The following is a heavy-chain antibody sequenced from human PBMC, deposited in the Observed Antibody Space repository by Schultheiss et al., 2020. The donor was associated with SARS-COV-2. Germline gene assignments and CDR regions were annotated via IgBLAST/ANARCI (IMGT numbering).Heavy chain of an antibody. Sequence: GSLRLSCSASGFTFSSYAMHWVRQAPGKGLEWIGSIYYSGSTYYNPPLKSRVTISVDTSKNQFSLKLDSVTAADTAVYYCARDRSGSGTPFAYWGQGTLVTVAS. CDR2: IYYSGST. CDR1: GFTFSSYA. V-gene: IGHV4-39*07. J-gene: IGHJ4*02. CDR3: ARDRSGSGTPFAY. D-gene: IGHD2-15*01.